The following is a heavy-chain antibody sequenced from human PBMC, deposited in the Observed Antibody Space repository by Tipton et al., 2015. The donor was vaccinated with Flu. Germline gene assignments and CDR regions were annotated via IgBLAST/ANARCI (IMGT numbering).Heavy chain of an antibody. CDR3: ARPDPTTVVTLWDAFDI. CDR2: IYPGDSDT. V-gene: IGHV5-51*03. CDR1: GYSFTSYW. Sequence: QLVQSGAEVKKPRESLKISCKGSGYSFTSYWIGWVRQMPGKGLEWMGIIYPGDSDTRYSPSFQGQATISADKSISTAYLQWSSLKASDTAMYYCARPDPTTVVTLWDAFDIWGQGKMVTVSS. J-gene: IGHJ3*02. D-gene: IGHD4-23*01.